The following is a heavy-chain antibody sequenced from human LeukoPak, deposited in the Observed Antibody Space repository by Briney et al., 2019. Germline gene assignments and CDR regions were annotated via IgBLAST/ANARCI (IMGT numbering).Heavy chain of an antibody. CDR3: AKPRIGAVAGYFDY. Sequence: TGGSLRLSCAASGFTFSSYAMSWVRQAPGEGLEWVSAISGSGGSTYYADSVKGRFTISRDNSKNTLYLQMNSLRAEDTAVYYCAKPRIGAVAGYFDYWGQGTLVTVSS. J-gene: IGHJ4*02. V-gene: IGHV3-23*01. CDR2: ISGSGGST. CDR1: GFTFSSYA. D-gene: IGHD6-19*01.